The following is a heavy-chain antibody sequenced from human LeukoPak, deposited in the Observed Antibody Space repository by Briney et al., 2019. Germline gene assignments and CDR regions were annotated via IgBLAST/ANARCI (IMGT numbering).Heavy chain of an antibody. V-gene: IGHV3-21*01. CDR3: ARVDSSGWSDFDY. D-gene: IGHD6-19*01. CDR2: ISSSSSYI. J-gene: IGHJ4*02. Sequence: GGSLRLSCATSGFTFSSYSMNWVRQAPGKGLEWVSSISSSSSYIYYADSVKGRFTISRDNAKNSLYLQMNSLRAEDTAVYYCARVDSSGWSDFDYWGQGTLVTVSS. CDR1: GFTFSSYS.